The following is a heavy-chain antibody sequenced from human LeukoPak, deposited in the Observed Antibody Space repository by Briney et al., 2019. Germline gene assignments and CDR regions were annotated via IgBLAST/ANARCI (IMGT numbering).Heavy chain of an antibody. CDR2: IYYSGST. CDR1: GGSISSYY. V-gene: IGHV4-59*12. Sequence: SETLSLTCTVSGGSISSYYWSWIRQPPGKGLEWIGYIYYSGSTNYNPSLKSRVTISVDTSKNQFSLKLSSVTAADTAVYYCARGTTLVVVVAATGFDYWGQGTLVTVSS. D-gene: IGHD2-15*01. J-gene: IGHJ4*02. CDR3: ARGTTLVVVVAATGFDY.